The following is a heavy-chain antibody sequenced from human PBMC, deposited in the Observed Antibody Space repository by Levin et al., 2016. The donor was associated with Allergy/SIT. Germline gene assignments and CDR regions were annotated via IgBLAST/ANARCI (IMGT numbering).Heavy chain of an antibody. CDR3: ARDRYTRGVVIAGSLDY. CDR1: GYTFSTYG. CDR2: ISAYNGNT. J-gene: IGHJ4*02. D-gene: IGHD2-15*01. V-gene: IGHV1-18*03. Sequence: ASVKVSCKASGYTFSTYGINWVRQAPGQGLEWMGWISAYNGNTNYAQNLQARVTLTTDTSTSTAYMELRSLRSDDMAVYYCARDRYTRGVVIAGSLDYWGQGTLVTVSS.